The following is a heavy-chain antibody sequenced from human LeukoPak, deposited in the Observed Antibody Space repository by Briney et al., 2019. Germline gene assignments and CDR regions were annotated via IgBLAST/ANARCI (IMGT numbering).Heavy chain of an antibody. D-gene: IGHD3-10*01. CDR3: AKSGRSYGSGESHPNGRIY. Sequence: PGGSLRLSCAASGFTFSSYGMHWVRQAPGKGLEWVAGISYDGINKYYADSVKGRFTISRDNSKDTLDLQMNSLRAEDTAVYYCAKSGRSYGSGESHPNGRIYWGQGTLVTASS. CDR1: GFTFSSYG. CDR2: ISYDGINK. V-gene: IGHV3-30*18. J-gene: IGHJ4*02.